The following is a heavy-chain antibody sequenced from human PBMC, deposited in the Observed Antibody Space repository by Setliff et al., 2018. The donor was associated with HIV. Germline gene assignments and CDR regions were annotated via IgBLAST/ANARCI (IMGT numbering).Heavy chain of an antibody. CDR1: GYIFSTSG. CDR2: INIKNGNT. CDR3: ARDAPGNTEAAPDY. V-gene: IGHV1-18*01. D-gene: IGHD6-6*01. J-gene: IGHJ4*02. Sequence: AASVKVSCKASGYIFSTSGISWVRQAPGQGLEWMGWINIKNGNTNYGQKLQGRVTMTTDTSTSTAYMELRSLRSDDTAVYYCARDAPGNTEAAPDYWGQGTLVTVSS.